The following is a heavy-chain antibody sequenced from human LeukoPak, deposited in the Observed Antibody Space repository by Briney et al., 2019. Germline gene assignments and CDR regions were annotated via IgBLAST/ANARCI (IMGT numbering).Heavy chain of an antibody. CDR3: ARDYGSYFLPKYYYMDV. J-gene: IGHJ6*03. Sequence: GGSLRLSCAASGFTVSSNYMSWVRQAPGKGLEWVSVLYSGGSTYYADSVKGRFTISRDNAKNSLYLQMNSLRAEDTAVYYCARDYGSYFLPKYYYMDVWGKGTTVTVSS. V-gene: IGHV3-66*01. CDR2: LYSGGST. CDR1: GFTVSSNY. D-gene: IGHD1-26*01.